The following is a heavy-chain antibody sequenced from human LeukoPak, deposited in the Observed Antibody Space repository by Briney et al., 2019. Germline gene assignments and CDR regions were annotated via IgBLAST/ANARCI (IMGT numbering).Heavy chain of an antibody. J-gene: IGHJ5*02. CDR2: IYYSGST. CDR3: ARRPLGGFDP. Sequence: SETLSLTCTVSGGSISSYYWSWIRQPPGKGLEWIGYIYYSGSTNYNPSLKSRVTISVDTSKNQFSLKLSSVTAADTAVYYCARRPLGGFDPWGQGTLVTVSS. CDR1: GGSISSYY. V-gene: IGHV4-59*08. D-gene: IGHD3-10*01.